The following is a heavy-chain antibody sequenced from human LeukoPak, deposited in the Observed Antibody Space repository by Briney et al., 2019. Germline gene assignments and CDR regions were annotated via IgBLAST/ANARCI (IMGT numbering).Heavy chain of an antibody. V-gene: IGHV4-34*01. CDR2: INHSGSA. J-gene: IGHJ6*02. CDR1: GGSFSGYY. Sequence: SETLSLTCAVYGGSFSGYYWSWIRQPPGKGLEWIGEINHSGSANYNPSLKSRVTISVDTSKNLFSLKVSSVTAADTAVYYCARGRSNYYGMDVWGQGTTVTVSS. D-gene: IGHD1-26*01. CDR3: ARGRSNYYGMDV.